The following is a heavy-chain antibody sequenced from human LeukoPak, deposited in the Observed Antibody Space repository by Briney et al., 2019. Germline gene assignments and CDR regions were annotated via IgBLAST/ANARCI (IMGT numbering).Heavy chain of an antibody. CDR1: GYTFTDYY. Sequence: ASVKVSCKVSGYTFTDYYMHWVQQAPGKGLEWMGLVDPEDGETIYAEKFQGRVTITADTSTDTAYMELSSLRSEDTAVYYYATDYGSGSYDYWGQGTLVTVSS. CDR2: VDPEDGET. J-gene: IGHJ4*02. V-gene: IGHV1-69-2*01. CDR3: ATDYGSGSYDY. D-gene: IGHD1-26*01.